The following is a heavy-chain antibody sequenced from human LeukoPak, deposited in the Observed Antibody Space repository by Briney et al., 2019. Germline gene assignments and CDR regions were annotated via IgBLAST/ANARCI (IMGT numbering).Heavy chain of an antibody. D-gene: IGHD2-2*01. CDR3: ARVETCSDTSCYSVLDS. CDR2: INSDGSRI. J-gene: IGHJ4*02. CDR1: GFTFSNFY. V-gene: IGHV3-74*01. Sequence: GGSLRLPCAASGFTFSNFYMHWVRQVPGKGLVWVSRINSDGSRIDYADSVKGRFTISRDNAKNTLYLQLNSLRAEDTAVYFCARVETCSDTSCYSVLDSWGQGTLVTVSS.